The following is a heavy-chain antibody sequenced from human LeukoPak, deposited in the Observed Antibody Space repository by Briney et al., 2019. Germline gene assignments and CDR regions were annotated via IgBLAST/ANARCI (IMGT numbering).Heavy chain of an antibody. CDR3: ARDKYYYGSGSYPFDY. Sequence: PSETLSLTCTVSGGSISSYYWSWIRQSAGKGLEWIGRIYTSGSTNYNPSLKSRVTMSVDTSKNQFSLKLSSVTAADTAVYYCARDKYYYGSGSYPFDYWGQGTLVTVSS. V-gene: IGHV4-4*07. J-gene: IGHJ4*02. CDR1: GGSISSYY. D-gene: IGHD3-10*01. CDR2: IYTSGST.